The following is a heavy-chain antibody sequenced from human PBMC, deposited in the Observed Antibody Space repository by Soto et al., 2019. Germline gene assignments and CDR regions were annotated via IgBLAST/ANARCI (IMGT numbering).Heavy chain of an antibody. D-gene: IGHD4-17*01. CDR2: IIPILGIA. CDR3: ARVTSHHGDHDAFDI. CDR1: GGTFSSYT. V-gene: IGHV1-69*02. J-gene: IGHJ3*02. Sequence: QVQLVQSGAEVKKPGSSVKVSCKASGGTFSSYTISWVRQAPGQGLEWMGRIIPILGIANYEQKFQGRVTITADKSTSTAYMELSSLRSEDTAVYYCARVTSHHGDHDAFDIWGQGTMVTVSS.